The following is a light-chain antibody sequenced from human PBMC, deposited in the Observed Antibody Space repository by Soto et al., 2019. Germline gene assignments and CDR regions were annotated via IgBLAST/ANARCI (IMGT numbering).Light chain of an antibody. CDR2: EVY. CDR3: SSYAGSNIFLI. Sequence: QSALTQPPSASGSPGQSVTISCTGTYSDVGGYNFVSWYQHHPGKAPKLLIYEVYKRASGVPDRFSGFKSGNTASLTVSGLQAEDEANYYCSSYAGSNIFLIFGEGTKLTVL. J-gene: IGLJ2*01. CDR1: YSDVGGYNF. V-gene: IGLV2-8*01.